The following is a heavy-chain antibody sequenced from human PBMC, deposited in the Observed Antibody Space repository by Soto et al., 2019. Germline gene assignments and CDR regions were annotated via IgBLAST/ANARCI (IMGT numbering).Heavy chain of an antibody. V-gene: IGHV1-69*13. Sequence: SVKVSCKASGGTFSSYAISWVRQAPGQGLEWMGGIIPIFGTANYAQKFQGRVTITADESTSTAYMELSSLRSEDTAVYYCARDQGITIFGVATDDAFDIWGQGTMVTVSS. CDR2: IIPIFGTA. CDR3: ARDQGITIFGVATDDAFDI. CDR1: GGTFSSYA. J-gene: IGHJ3*02. D-gene: IGHD3-3*01.